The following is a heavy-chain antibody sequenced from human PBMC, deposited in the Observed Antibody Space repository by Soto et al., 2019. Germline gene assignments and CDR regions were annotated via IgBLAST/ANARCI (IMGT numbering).Heavy chain of an antibody. D-gene: IGHD3-9*01. Sequence: GSLRLSCAASGFTFSSYAMSWVRQAPGKGLEWVSAISGSGGSTYYADSVKGRFTISRDNSKNTLYLQMNSLRAEDTAVYYCAKSGKGRVLRYFDWPRAWFDPWGQGTLVTVSS. V-gene: IGHV3-23*01. J-gene: IGHJ5*02. CDR2: ISGSGGST. CDR1: GFTFSSYA. CDR3: AKSGKGRVLRYFDWPRAWFDP.